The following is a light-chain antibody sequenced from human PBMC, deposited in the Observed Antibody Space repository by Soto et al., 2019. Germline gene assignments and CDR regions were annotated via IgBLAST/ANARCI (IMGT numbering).Light chain of an antibody. CDR1: QGISSY. CDR2: AAS. CDR3: QHLNHYQFT. V-gene: IGKV1-9*01. Sequence: DIQLTQSPSFLSASVGDRVTITCRASQGISSYLAWYQQKPGKAPKLLIYAASTLESGVPSRFSGSGSGTEFTLTIRSLQPEDFATYDCQHLNHYQFTVGPGTKVDI. J-gene: IGKJ3*01.